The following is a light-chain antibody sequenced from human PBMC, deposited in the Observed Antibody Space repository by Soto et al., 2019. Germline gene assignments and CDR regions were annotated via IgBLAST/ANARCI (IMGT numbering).Light chain of an antibody. V-gene: IGKV1-39*01. CDR3: QQTYSPPWT. CDR1: QNIRSY. CDR2: AAA. Sequence: DIQMNHPLSSLLPSVGDRVTITSRASQNIRSYVNWYQQKAGKAPNLLIYAAASLQSGVPSRFRGFGAGTDFTLTITSLQAEDFATYYCQQTYSPPWTFGQGTKV. J-gene: IGKJ1*01.